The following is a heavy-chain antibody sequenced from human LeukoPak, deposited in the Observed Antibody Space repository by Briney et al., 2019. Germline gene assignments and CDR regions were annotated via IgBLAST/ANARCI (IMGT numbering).Heavy chain of an antibody. CDR1: GGSISSYY. CDR3: ATLQPGDDYVWGIHRRGFDY. CDR2: IYYSGST. J-gene: IGHJ4*02. Sequence: SETLSLTCTVSGGSISSYYWSWIRQPPGKGLEWIGYIYYSGSTNYNPSLKSRVTISVDTSKNQFSLKLSSVTAADTAVYYCATLQPGDDYVWGIHRRGFDYWGQGTLVTVSS. V-gene: IGHV4-59*01. D-gene: IGHD3-16*01.